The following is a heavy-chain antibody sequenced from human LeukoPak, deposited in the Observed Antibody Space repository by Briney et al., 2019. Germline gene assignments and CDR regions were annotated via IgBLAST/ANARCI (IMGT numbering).Heavy chain of an antibody. V-gene: IGHV3-30*02. Sequence: GGSLRLSCAASGFTFSSYGMHWVRQAPGKGLEWVAFIRYDGSNKYYADSVKGRFTISRDNSKNTLYLQMNSLRAEDTAVYYCAKVIWSTSCPDYWGQGTLVTVSS. CDR2: IRYDGSNK. J-gene: IGHJ4*02. CDR3: AKVIWSTSCPDY. D-gene: IGHD2-2*01. CDR1: GFTFSSYG.